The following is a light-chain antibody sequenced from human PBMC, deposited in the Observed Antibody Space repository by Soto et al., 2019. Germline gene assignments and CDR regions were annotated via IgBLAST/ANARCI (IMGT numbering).Light chain of an antibody. V-gene: IGKV3D-20*02. CDR3: QQRSNWL. CDR2: GAS. Sequence: EIVLTQSPGTLSLSPGERATLSCRTSESITSTYLAWYQQKPGQPPRLLIYGASSRATGIPDRFSGSRSGTDFTITISRLEPEDFAVYYCQQRSNWLFGPGTKVDIK. J-gene: IGKJ3*01. CDR1: ESITSTY.